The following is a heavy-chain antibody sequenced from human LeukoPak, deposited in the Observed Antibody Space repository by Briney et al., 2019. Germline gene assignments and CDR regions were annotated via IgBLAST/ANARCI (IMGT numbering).Heavy chain of an antibody. Sequence: GGSLRLSCAASGFTFSSYVMHWVRQAPGKGLEWVAVISYDGSNKYYADSVKGRFTISRDNSKNTLYLQMNSLRAEDTAVYYCAREMVTTETFDNWGQGALVTVSS. J-gene: IGHJ4*02. D-gene: IGHD5-24*01. CDR3: AREMVTTETFDN. V-gene: IGHV3-30-3*01. CDR1: GFTFSSYV. CDR2: ISYDGSNK.